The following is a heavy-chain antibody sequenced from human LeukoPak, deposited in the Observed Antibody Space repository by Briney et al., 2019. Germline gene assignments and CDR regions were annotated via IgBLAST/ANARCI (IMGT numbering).Heavy chain of an antibody. J-gene: IGHJ4*02. Sequence: PGGSLRLSCAASGFTFSDYYMSWIRQAPGTGLEWVSYISSSGSTIYYADSVKGRFTISRDNAKNSLYLQMNSLRAEDTAAYYCARSSPYDYVWGSYRPSYYFDYWGQGTLVTVSS. CDR3: ARSSPYDYVWGSYRPSYYFDY. V-gene: IGHV3-11*01. CDR2: ISSSGSTI. CDR1: GFTFSDYY. D-gene: IGHD3-16*02.